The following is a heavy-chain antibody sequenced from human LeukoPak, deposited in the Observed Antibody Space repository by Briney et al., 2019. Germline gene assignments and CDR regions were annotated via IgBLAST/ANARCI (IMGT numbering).Heavy chain of an antibody. J-gene: IGHJ4*02. CDR3: ARHGVLLWFGELLPNYFDY. CDR2: INHSGST. V-gene: IGHV4-34*01. D-gene: IGHD3-10*01. CDR1: GGSFSGYY. Sequence: SETLSLTCAVYGGSFSGYYWSWIRQPPGKGLEWIGEINHSGSTNYNPSLKSRVTISVGTSKNQFSLKLSSVTAADTAVYYCARHGVLLWFGELLPNYFDYWGQGTLVTVSS.